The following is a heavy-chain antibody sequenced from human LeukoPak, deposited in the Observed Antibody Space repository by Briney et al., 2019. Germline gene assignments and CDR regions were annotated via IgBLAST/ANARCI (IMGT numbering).Heavy chain of an antibody. Sequence: GGSLRLSCAASGFTFSSYSMNWVRQAPGKGLEWVSYISSSSSTIYYADSVKGRFTISRDNSKNTLYLQMNSLRAEDTAVYYCARGESRGDLTHFDYWGQGTLVTVPS. CDR1: GFTFSSYS. CDR3: ARGESRGDLTHFDY. J-gene: IGHJ4*02. V-gene: IGHV3-48*01. CDR2: ISSSSSTI. D-gene: IGHD4-17*01.